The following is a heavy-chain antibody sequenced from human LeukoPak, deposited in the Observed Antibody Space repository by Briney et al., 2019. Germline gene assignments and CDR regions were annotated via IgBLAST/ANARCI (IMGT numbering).Heavy chain of an antibody. CDR1: GFTAGFTFSTSY. V-gene: IGHV3-7*01. J-gene: IGHJ4*02. Sequence: GGSLRLSCGTSGFTAGFTFSTSYMTWVRQAPGMGLEWVAEIGPDGSGPVYVDSVKGRFTISRDNAKNSLYLQMNSLRVEETAVYYCARDFSWRQFDYWGLGTLATVSS. CDR3: ARDFSWRQFDY. CDR2: IGPDGSGP.